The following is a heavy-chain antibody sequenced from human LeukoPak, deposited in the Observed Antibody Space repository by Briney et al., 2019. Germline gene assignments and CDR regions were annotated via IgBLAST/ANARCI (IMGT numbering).Heavy chain of an antibody. CDR1: GYTVTSYG. J-gene: IGHJ5*02. Sequence: GASVKVSCKASGYTVTSYGISWVRQAPGQGLEWMGWISADNGNTKYAQKLQGRVTMTTDTSTSTAYMELRSLRSDDTAVYYCAGVRAPPGSYDFWSGFWFDPWGQGTLVTVSS. V-gene: IGHV1-18*01. CDR3: AGVRAPPGSYDFWSGFWFDP. CDR2: ISADNGNT. D-gene: IGHD3-3*01.